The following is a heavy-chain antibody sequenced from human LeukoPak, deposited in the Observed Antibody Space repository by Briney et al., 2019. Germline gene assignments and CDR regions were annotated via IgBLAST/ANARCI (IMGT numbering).Heavy chain of an antibody. Sequence: ADTLSLTCSLSGGSLNIYQWSWTPPPGGGGGECIGRIFSSENPNYNPSLKSRVTMSVGTSKNQFSLKLSSVTAADTAVYYCARGGTTPYYFDDWGRGTLATVSS. CDR3: ARGGTTPYYFDD. CDR2: IFSSENP. V-gene: IGHV4-4*07. J-gene: IGHJ4*02. CDR1: GGSLNIYQ. D-gene: IGHD2-15*01.